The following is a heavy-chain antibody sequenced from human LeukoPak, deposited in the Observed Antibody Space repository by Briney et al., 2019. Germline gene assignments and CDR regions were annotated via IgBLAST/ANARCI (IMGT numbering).Heavy chain of an antibody. Sequence: ASVKVSCKASGGTFSSYAISWVRQAPGQGLEWMGWISAYNGNTNYAQKLQGRVTMTTDTSTSTAYMELRSLRSDDTAVYYCARSSGWYPYFDYWGQGTLVTVSS. V-gene: IGHV1-18*01. CDR3: ARSSGWYPYFDY. D-gene: IGHD6-19*01. CDR1: GGTFSSYA. J-gene: IGHJ4*02. CDR2: ISAYNGNT.